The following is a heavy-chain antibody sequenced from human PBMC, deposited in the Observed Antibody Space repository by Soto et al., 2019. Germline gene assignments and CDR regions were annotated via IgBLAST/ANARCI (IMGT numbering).Heavy chain of an antibody. J-gene: IGHJ4*02. CDR2: IWYDGSNK. Sequence: QVQLVESGGGVVQPGRSLRLSCAASGFTFSSYGMHWVRQAPGKGLEWVAVIWYDGSNKYYADSVKGRFTISRDNSKNTLYLQMISLRAEDTAVYYCARNPCRSYYFDYWGQGTLVTVSS. CDR1: GFTFSSYG. V-gene: IGHV3-33*01. CDR3: ARNPCRSYYFDY.